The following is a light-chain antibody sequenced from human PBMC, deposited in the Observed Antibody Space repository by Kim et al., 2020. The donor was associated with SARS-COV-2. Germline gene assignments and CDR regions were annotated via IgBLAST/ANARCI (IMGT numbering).Light chain of an antibody. CDR1: QTVSSSY. CDR2: GSS. J-gene: IGKJ1*01. CDR3: QQYDTPLWT. Sequence: EIVLTQSPGTLSLSPGERATLSCRASQTVSSSYLAWYQQKPGQAPRLLIYGSSSRATGIPDRFSGSGSGTDFTLTISRLEPEDFALYYCQQYDTPLWTFGQGTKVDIK. V-gene: IGKV3-20*01.